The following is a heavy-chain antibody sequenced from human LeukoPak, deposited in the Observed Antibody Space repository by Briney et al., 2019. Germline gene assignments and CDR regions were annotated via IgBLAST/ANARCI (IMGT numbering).Heavy chain of an antibody. J-gene: IGHJ4*02. V-gene: IGHV3-64*01. Sequence: GGSLRLSCAASGFTFSSYAMHWVRQAPGKGLEYVSAISSNGASTDYANSVKGRFTISRDNSKNTLYLQMGSLRAEDMAVYYCARWDSGSYSDYWGQGTLVTVSS. D-gene: IGHD1-26*01. CDR2: ISSNGAST. CDR1: GFTFSSYA. CDR3: ARWDSGSYSDY.